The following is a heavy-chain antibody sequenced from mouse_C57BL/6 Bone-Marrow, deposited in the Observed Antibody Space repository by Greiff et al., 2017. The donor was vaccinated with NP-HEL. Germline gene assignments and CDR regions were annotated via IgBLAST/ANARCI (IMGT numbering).Heavy chain of an antibody. CDR2: IYPGDGDT. J-gene: IGHJ4*01. D-gene: IGHD1-1*01. CDR3: ARGDYGSSRVGYAMGY. Sequence: VKLMESGAELVKPGASVKISCKASGYAFSSYWMNWVKERPGKGLEWIGQIYPGDGDTKYNGKFKGKATLTADKSSSTAYMQVSSLTSEDSAVYLCARGDYGSSRVGYAMGYWGQGTSGTGSS. V-gene: IGHV1-80*01. CDR1: GYAFSSYW.